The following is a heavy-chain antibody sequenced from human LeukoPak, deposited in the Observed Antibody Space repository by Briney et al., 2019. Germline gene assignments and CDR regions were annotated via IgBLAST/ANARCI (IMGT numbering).Heavy chain of an antibody. D-gene: IGHD5-18*01. Sequence: PGRSLRLSCAASGFTFDDYAMHWVRQAPGKGLEWVSGISWNSGSIGYADSVKGRFTISRDNAKNSLYLQMNSLRAEDTALYHCAKDRSYGSLDFSGPGTLVTVSS. J-gene: IGHJ4*01. CDR2: ISWNSGSI. CDR1: GFTFDDYA. CDR3: AKDRSYGSLDF. V-gene: IGHV3-9*01.